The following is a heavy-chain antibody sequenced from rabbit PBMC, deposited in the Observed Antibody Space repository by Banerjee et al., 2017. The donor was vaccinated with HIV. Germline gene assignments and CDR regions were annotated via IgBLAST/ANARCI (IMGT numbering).Heavy chain of an antibody. D-gene: IGHD6-1*01. CDR3: GRDRDGDAGYGSLAL. J-gene: IGHJ4*01. V-gene: IGHV1S45*01. CDR2: IDAGSSGST. CDR1: GSSFSSSYY. Sequence: QEQLEESGGDLVKPEGSLTLTCTASGSSFSSSYYMCWVRQAPGKGLEWIACIDAGSSGSTYYASWAKGRFTISRSTSLNTVDLKMTSLTVADTATYFCGRDRDGDAGYGSLALWGPGTLVTVS.